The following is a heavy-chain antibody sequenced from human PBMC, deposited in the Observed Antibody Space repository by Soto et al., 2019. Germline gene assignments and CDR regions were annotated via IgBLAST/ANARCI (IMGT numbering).Heavy chain of an antibody. CDR2: IYPGDSDT. Sequence: PGESLKISCKGSGYSFTSYWIGRVRQMPGKGLEWTGIIYPGDSDTRYSPSFQAQVAISADKSISTDYLQWSSLKASDAAMYYCAVGGVRGVITRTRDYHGMDVWGQGTTDTFSS. CDR3: AVGGVRGVITRTRDYHGMDV. CDR1: GYSFTSYW. D-gene: IGHD3-10*01. J-gene: IGHJ6*02. V-gene: IGHV5-51*01.